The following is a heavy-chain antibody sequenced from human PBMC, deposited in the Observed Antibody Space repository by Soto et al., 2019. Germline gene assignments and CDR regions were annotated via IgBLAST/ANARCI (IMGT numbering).Heavy chain of an antibody. V-gene: IGHV1-18*01. CDR2: ISGFNGNT. D-gene: IGHD6-19*01. CDR1: GYSFTNYG. Sequence: QDQLVQSGAEVKKPGASVTVSCKASGYSFTNYGITWVRQAPGQGLEWMGWISGFNGNTHYAQKLQGRVIMTTDASTSTAYMELRSLRSDDTAVYYCARDRGVAPPVAGNTHYYYYMDVWGKGTTVTVSS. J-gene: IGHJ6*03. CDR3: ARDRGVAPPVAGNTHYYYYMDV.